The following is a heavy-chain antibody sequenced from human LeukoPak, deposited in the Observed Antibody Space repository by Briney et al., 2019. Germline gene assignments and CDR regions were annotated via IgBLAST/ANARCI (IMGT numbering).Heavy chain of an antibody. V-gene: IGHV1-69*06. Sequence: SVKVSCKASGGTFSSYAISWVRQAPGQGLEWMGGIIPIFGTANYAQKFQGRVTITADKSRSTAYMELSSLRSEDTAVYYCARLADILTGYFDYWGQGTLVTVSS. J-gene: IGHJ4*02. CDR2: IIPIFGTA. D-gene: IGHD3-9*01. CDR3: ARLADILTGYFDY. CDR1: GGTFSSYA.